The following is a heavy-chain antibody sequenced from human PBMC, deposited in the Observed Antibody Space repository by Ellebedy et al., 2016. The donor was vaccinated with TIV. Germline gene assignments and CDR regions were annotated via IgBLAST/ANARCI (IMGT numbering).Heavy chain of an antibody. CDR1: GGSLSSYW. V-gene: IGHV3-7*05. Sequence: GESLKISXAASGGSLSSYWMSWVRQAPGKGLEWVANIKQDGSDQYYVDSVKGRFTVSRDNSKNILSLQMNSLRAEDTAVYYCAKAQVTFTVVVFDFWGQGTQVTVSS. CDR3: AKAQVTFTVVVFDF. J-gene: IGHJ5*01. CDR2: IKQDGSDQ. D-gene: IGHD3-22*01.